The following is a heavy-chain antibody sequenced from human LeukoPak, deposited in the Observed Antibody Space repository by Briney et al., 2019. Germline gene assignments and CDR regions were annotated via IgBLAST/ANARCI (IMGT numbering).Heavy chain of an antibody. CDR3: ARHKPTGSYPLEL. CDR1: GCSISNYY. V-gene: IGHV4-59*08. Sequence: ETLSLTCTVSGCSISNYYWSWLRQPPGKGLEWIGHIYSSGSTNYNPSLRSRLTISVDTSTSQLSLKLTSVTAADTAVYYCARHKPTGSYPLELWGQGTLVTVSS. D-gene: IGHD3-10*01. J-gene: IGHJ4*02. CDR2: IYSSGST.